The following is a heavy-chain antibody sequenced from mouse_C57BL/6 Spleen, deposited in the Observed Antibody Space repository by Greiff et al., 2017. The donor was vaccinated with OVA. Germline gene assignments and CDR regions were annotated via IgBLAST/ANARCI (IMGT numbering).Heavy chain of an antibody. D-gene: IGHD1-1*01. V-gene: IGHV3-6*01. CDR1: GYSITSGYY. Sequence: ESGPGLVKPSQSLSLTCSVTGYSITSGYYWNWIRQFPGNQLEWMGYISYDGSNNYNPSLKNRISITRDTSKNQFFLKLNSVTTEDTATYYCARFYGSSSYWYFDVWGTGTTVTVSS. J-gene: IGHJ1*03. CDR2: ISYDGSN. CDR3: ARFYGSSSYWYFDV.